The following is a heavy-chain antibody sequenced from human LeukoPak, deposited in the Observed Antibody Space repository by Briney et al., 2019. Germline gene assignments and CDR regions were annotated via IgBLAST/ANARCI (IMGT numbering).Heavy chain of an antibody. J-gene: IGHJ4*02. CDR3: ARGSSYYYAPDY. Sequence: GGSLRLSCAACGFTFSSYSMNWVRQAPGKGLEWVSSISSSSSCIYYADSVKGRFTISRDNAKNSLYLQMNSLRAEDTAVSYCARGSSYYYAPDYWGQGTLVTVSS. V-gene: IGHV3-21*01. CDR2: ISSSSSCI. CDR1: GFTFSSYS. D-gene: IGHD3-22*01.